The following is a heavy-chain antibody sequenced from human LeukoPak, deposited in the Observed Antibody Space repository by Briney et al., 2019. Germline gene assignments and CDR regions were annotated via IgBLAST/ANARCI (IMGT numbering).Heavy chain of an antibody. CDR3: AKGQEQWLFDAFDI. CDR2: ISWNSGSI. Sequence: GGSLRLSCAASGFTFDDYAMHWVRQAPGKGLEWVSGISWNSGSIGYADSVKGRFTISRDNAKNSLYLQMNSLRAEDMALYYCAKGQEQWLFDAFDIWGQGTMVTVSS. CDR1: GFTFDDYA. D-gene: IGHD6-19*01. J-gene: IGHJ3*02. V-gene: IGHV3-9*03.